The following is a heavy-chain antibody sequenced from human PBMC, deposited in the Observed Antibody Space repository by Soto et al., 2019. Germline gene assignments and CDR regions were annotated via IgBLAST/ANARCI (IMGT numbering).Heavy chain of an antibody. J-gene: IGHJ4*02. CDR3: ARLEGYSYGPGAG. CDR1: GGTFSSYT. CDR2: IIPILVIA. V-gene: IGHV1-69*02. D-gene: IGHD5-18*01. Sequence: QVQLVQSGAEVKKPGSSVKVSCRASGGTFSSYTISWLRQAPGQGLEWMGRIIPILVIANYAQKFQGRVTITADKSTSTAYMELSSLRSEDTAVYYCARLEGYSYGPGAGWCQGTLVTVSS.